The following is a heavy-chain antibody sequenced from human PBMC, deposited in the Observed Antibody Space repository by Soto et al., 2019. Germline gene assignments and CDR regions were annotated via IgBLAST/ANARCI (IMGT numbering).Heavy chain of an antibody. CDR3: ARGRCSSGWYRDYFDY. Sequence: PGGSLRLSCAASGFTVSSNYMSWVRQAPGKGLEWVSVIYSGGSTYYADSVKGRFTISRDNSKNTLYLQMNSLRAEDTAVYYCARGRCSSGWYRDYFDYWGQGTLVTVSS. J-gene: IGHJ4*02. D-gene: IGHD6-19*01. CDR2: IYSGGST. CDR1: GFTVSSNY. V-gene: IGHV3-53*01.